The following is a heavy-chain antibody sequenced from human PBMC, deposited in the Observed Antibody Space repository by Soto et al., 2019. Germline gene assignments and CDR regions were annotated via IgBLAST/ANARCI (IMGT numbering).Heavy chain of an antibody. CDR3: ARWGVSMSSGYYIDY. Sequence: QVQLVESGGGMVQPGRSLRLSCAASGFIFSNNGFHWVRQAPGKGLEWVSLTSHDGRDNHYADSVKGRFTISRDNAKNPVFLQMKSLRVEATAVYLCARWGVSMSSGYYIDYWGEGTLVTVSS. CDR1: GFIFSNNG. V-gene: IGHV3-33*01. D-gene: IGHD3-10*01. J-gene: IGHJ4*02. CDR2: TSHDGRDN.